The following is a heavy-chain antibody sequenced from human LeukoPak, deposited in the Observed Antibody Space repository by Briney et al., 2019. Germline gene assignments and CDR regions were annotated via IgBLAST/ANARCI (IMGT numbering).Heavy chain of an antibody. CDR3: ARGLRLGYCSGGSCSGGFDP. CDR1: GYTFTSYD. CDR2: MNPNSGNT. J-gene: IGHJ5*02. D-gene: IGHD2-15*01. Sequence: ASVEVSCKASGYTFTSYDISWVRQATGQGLEWMGWMNPNSGNTGYAQKFQGRVTMTRNTSISTAYMELSSLRSEDTAVYYCARGLRLGYCSGGSCSGGFDPWGQGTLVTVSS. V-gene: IGHV1-8*01.